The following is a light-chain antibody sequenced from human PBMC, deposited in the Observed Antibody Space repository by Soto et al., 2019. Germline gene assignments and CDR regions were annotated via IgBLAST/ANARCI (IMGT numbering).Light chain of an antibody. CDR2: GES. J-gene: IGKJ2*01. CDR3: QQYSSWYT. CDR1: QSVSSY. V-gene: IGKV3-11*01. Sequence: EIVCTQSPATLSLSAWERSTPSCRASQSVSSYLAGYQQKPGQAPRLLIYGESIRAVGIPGRFTGSGSGTQFTLTINSLQPEDLATYYCQQYSSWYTFGQGTKVDIK.